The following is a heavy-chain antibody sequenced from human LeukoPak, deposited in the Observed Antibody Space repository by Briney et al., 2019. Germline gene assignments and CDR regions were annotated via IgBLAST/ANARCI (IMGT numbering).Heavy chain of an antibody. J-gene: IGHJ6*02. CDR2: IYTSGST. D-gene: IGHD5-12*01. Sequence: SETLSLTCTVSGGSISSYYWSWIRQPAGKGLEWIGRIYTSGSTNYNPSLKSRVTMSVDTSKNQFSLKLSSVTAADTAVYYCAREVVATIGVDYYYGMDVWSQGTTVTVSS. CDR3: AREVVATIGVDYYYGMDV. V-gene: IGHV4-4*07. CDR1: GGSISSYY.